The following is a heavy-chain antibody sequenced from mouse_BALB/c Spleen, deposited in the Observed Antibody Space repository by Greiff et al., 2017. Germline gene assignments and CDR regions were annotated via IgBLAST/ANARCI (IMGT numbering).Heavy chain of an antibody. CDR1: GYSFTSYW. Sequence: VQLQQSGPQLVRPGASVKISCKASGYSFTSYWMHWVKQRPGQGLEWIGMIDPSDSETRLNQKFKDKATLTVDKSSSTAYMQLSSPTSEDSAVYYCAREDYGSSYADYWGQGTTLTVSS. D-gene: IGHD1-1*01. J-gene: IGHJ2*01. CDR3: AREDYGSSYADY. CDR2: IDPSDSET. V-gene: IGHV1S127*01.